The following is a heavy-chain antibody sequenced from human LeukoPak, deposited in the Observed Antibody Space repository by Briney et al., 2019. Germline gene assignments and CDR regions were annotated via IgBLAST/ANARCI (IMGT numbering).Heavy chain of an antibody. CDR3: ARDARTMVRGSNWFDP. V-gene: IGHV1-46*01. D-gene: IGHD3-10*01. CDR2: INPSGGST. CDR1: GYTFTSYY. Sequence: ASVKVSCKASGYTFTSYYMHWVRQAPGQGLEWMGIINPSGGSTSYAQKFQGRVTMTRDTSTSTVYMELSSLRSEDTAVYYCARDARTMVRGSNWFDPWGQGTLVTVSS. J-gene: IGHJ5*02.